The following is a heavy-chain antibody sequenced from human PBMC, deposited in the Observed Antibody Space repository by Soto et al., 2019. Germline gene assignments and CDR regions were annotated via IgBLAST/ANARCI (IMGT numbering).Heavy chain of an antibody. Sequence: ASVKVSCKASGYTFTGYSMHWVRQAPGQGLERMGWINPNSGGTNYAQKFQGRVTMTRDTSISTAYMELSRLRSDDTAVYYCARVAMYSSGLHYYYYYGMDVWGQGTTVTVSS. V-gene: IGHV1-2*02. D-gene: IGHD6-19*01. CDR3: ARVAMYSSGLHYYYYYGMDV. J-gene: IGHJ6*02. CDR1: GYTFTGYS. CDR2: INPNSGGT.